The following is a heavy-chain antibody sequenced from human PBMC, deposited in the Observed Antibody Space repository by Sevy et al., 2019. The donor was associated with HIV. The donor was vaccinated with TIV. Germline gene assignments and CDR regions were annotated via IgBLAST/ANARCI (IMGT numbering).Heavy chain of an antibody. J-gene: IGHJ4*02. D-gene: IGHD5-12*01. Sequence: GGSLRLSCTTSRFTFDDYAMTWFRQAPGKGLEWVAFIRRNSYEPYGGTADYAASVKGRFITSRDDSKSVAYLQMNSLKTEDTAVYYCTRGLATADTPEYYFDYWGQGTLVTVSS. V-gene: IGHV3-49*03. CDR1: RFTFDDYA. CDR3: TRGLATADTPEYYFDY. CDR2: IRRNSYEPYGGTA.